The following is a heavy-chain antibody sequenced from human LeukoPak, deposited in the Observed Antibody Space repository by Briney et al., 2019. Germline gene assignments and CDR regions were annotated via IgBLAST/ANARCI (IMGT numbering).Heavy chain of an antibody. CDR3: ASLDYYDSSGYYADTGS. V-gene: IGHV1-69*13. J-gene: IGHJ5*02. CDR2: IIPIFGTA. CDR1: GGTFSSYA. D-gene: IGHD3-22*01. Sequence: SVKVSCKASGGTFSSYAFSWVRQAPGQGLEWMGGIIPIFGTANYAQKFQGRVTITADESTSTAYMEVSSLRSEDTAVYYCASLDYYDSSGYYADTGSWGQGTLVTVSS.